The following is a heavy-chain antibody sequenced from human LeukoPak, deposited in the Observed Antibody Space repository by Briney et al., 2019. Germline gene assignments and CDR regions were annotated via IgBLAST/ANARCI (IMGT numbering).Heavy chain of an antibody. Sequence: SETLSLTFTVSGGSINYDYCDWTRQPPGKVLGWIWHIYYSGSTNYNSSLKSRVTISVDTSRNQFSLKLSSLTAADTAVYYCARGKAAAASTLPFDPWGQGTLVTVSS. J-gene: IGHJ5*02. CDR3: ARGKAAAASTLPFDP. D-gene: IGHD6-13*01. CDR1: GGSINYDY. CDR2: IYYSGST. V-gene: IGHV4-59*01.